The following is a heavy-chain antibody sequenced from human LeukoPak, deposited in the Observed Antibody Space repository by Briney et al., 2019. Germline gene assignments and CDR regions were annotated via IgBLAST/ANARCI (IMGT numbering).Heavy chain of an antibody. J-gene: IGHJ6*02. CDR2: IWYDGSNK. Sequence: GGSLRLSCAASGFTFSSYGMHWVRQAPGKGLDGVAVIWYDGSNKYYADSVKGRFTISRDNSKNTLYLQMNSLRAEDTAVYYCAREGSYYYYYGMDVWGQGTTVTVSS. V-gene: IGHV3-33*01. D-gene: IGHD1-26*01. CDR1: GFTFSSYG. CDR3: AREGSYYYYYGMDV.